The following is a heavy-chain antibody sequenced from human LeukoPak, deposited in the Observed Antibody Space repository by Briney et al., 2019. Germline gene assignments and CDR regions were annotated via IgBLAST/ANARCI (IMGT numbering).Heavy chain of an antibody. CDR3: ARAGPIYYDYVWGSSRRFDY. Sequence: SETLSLTCAVYGGSFSGYYWSWIRQPPGKGLEWIGEINHSGSTNYNPSLKSRVTISVDTSKNQFSLKLSSVTAADTAVYYCARAGPIYYDYVWGSSRRFDYWGQGTLVTVSS. V-gene: IGHV4-34*01. D-gene: IGHD3-16*02. J-gene: IGHJ4*02. CDR2: INHSGST. CDR1: GGSFSGYY.